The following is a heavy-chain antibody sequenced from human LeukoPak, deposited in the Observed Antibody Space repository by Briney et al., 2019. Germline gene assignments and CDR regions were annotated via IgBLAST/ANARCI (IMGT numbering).Heavy chain of an antibody. CDR1: GGSISSYY. CDR3: AKGPSGSYGFDY. J-gene: IGHJ4*02. Sequence: SETLSLTCTVSGGSISSYYWSWIRQPPGKGLEWIGYIYYSGSTNYNPSLKSRVTISIDTSKNQFSLKLSTVTAADTAVYYCAKGPSGSYGFDYWGPGTQVTVSS. D-gene: IGHD6-19*01. CDR2: IYYSGST. V-gene: IGHV4-59*12.